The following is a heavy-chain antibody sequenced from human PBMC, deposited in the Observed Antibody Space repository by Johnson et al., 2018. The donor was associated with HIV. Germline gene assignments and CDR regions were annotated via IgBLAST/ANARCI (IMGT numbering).Heavy chain of an antibody. CDR3: ARENPLGASSGYYRGAFDI. Sequence: QVQLVESGGGVVQPGRSLRLSCAASGFTFSSYAMHWVRQAPGKGLEWVAVISYDGSNKYYADSVKGRFTISRDNAKNSLYLQMNSLRAEDTAVYYCARENPLGASSGYYRGAFDIWGQGTMVTVSS. J-gene: IGHJ3*02. V-gene: IGHV3-30-3*01. D-gene: IGHD3-22*01. CDR2: ISYDGSNK. CDR1: GFTFSSYA.